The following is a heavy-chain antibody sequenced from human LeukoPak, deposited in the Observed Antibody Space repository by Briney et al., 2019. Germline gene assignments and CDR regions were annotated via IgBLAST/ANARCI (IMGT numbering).Heavy chain of an antibody. CDR1: GFTFTTYA. V-gene: IGHV3-23*01. Sequence: GGSLRLSCAASGFTFTTYAMNWVRRAPGKGLEWVSVISGSGGSTYYADSVKGRFTISRDNSKNTLYLEVNSLRAEDTAVYYCATAFYFDSSGPYWYFDLWGRGTLVTVSS. CDR3: ATAFYFDSSGPYWYFDL. J-gene: IGHJ2*01. CDR2: ISGSGGST. D-gene: IGHD3-22*01.